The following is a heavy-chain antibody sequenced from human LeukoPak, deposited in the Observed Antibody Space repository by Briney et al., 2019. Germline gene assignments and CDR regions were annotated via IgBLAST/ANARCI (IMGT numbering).Heavy chain of an antibody. J-gene: IGHJ4*02. CDR2: INPNSGGT. CDR1: GYTFTSYG. CDR3: ARGYGGADIDY. D-gene: IGHD4-23*01. Sequence: ASVKVSCKASGYTFTSYGISWVRQAPGQGLEWMGWINPNSGGTNYALKFQGRVTMTRDTSISTAYMELSRLRSDDTAVYYCARGYGGADIDYWGQGTLVTVSS. V-gene: IGHV1-2*02.